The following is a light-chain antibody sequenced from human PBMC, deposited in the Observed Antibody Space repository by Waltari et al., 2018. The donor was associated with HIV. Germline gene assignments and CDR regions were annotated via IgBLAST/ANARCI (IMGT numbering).Light chain of an antibody. CDR1: QRVSNN. CDR3: QQYHSWPWT. V-gene: IGKV3-15*01. Sequence: LIMTQSPGSLSVSHGERVTLSCRASQRVSNNLALFQHQRGQPPRLLIFGVSSKAAGVPDIFRGSGSGTEFNRTISGLRSEDFATYYCQQYHSWPWTFGQGTKVEV. CDR2: GVS. J-gene: IGKJ1*01.